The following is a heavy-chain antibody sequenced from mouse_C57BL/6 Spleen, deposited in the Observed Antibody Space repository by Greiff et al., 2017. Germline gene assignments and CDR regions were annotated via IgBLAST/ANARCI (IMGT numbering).Heavy chain of an antibody. CDR3: ARALYSNYGFDY. CDR1: GYTFTDHT. D-gene: IGHD2-5*01. J-gene: IGHJ2*01. Sequence: QVQLQQSGPELVKPGASVKIPCKASGYTFTDHTIHWMKQRPEQGLEWIGYIYPRDGSTKYNEKFKGKATLTADKSSSTAYMQLNSLTSEDSAVYFCARALYSNYGFDYWGQGTTLTVSS. V-gene: IGHV1-78*01. CDR2: IYPRDGST.